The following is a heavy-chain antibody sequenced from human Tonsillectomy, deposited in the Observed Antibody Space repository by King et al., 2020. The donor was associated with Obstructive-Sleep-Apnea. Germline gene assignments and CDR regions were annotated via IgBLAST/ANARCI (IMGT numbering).Heavy chain of an antibody. V-gene: IGHV3-9*01. D-gene: IGHD5-24*01. CDR2: FSLNIGCL. CDR1: GFNFYAYA. Sequence: VQLVESGGRLVQSGRSLRLSFVASGFNFYAYALHWGRPAPGKGPEWGSGFSLNIGCLGYADSVKGRFTIVRDNAKNSLYLQMNSLRVEDTALYYCAKDTTSEMAAPYDYWGRGTLVTVSS. CDR3: AKDTTSEMAAPYDY. J-gene: IGHJ4*02.